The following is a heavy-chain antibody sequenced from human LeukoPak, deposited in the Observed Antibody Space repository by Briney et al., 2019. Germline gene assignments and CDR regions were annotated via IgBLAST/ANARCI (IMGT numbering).Heavy chain of an antibody. V-gene: IGHV4-59*01. J-gene: IGHJ5*02. D-gene: IGHD3-10*01. Sequence: KPSETLSLTCTVSGGSISPYYWSWIRQPPGKGLEWIGYVYYSGSTNYNPSLKSRVTISVDTSKSQFSLKLTSVTAADTAVYYRARGGGSGRGNWFDPWGQGSLVIVSS. CDR1: GGSISPYY. CDR3: ARGGGSGRGNWFDP. CDR2: VYYSGST.